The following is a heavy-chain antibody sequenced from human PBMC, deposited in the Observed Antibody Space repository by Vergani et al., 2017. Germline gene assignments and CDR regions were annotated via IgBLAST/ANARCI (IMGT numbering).Heavy chain of an antibody. Sequence: EVQLVQSGAEVKKPGATVKISCKVSGYTFTDYYMHWVQQAPGKGLEWMGLVDPEDGETIYAEKFQGRVTITADTSTDTAYMELSSLRSEDTAVYYCARPGYSSGWYALHYGMDVWGQGTTVTVSS. V-gene: IGHV1-69-2*01. CDR3: ARPGYSSGWYALHYGMDV. J-gene: IGHJ6*02. CDR1: GYTFTDYY. CDR2: VDPEDGET. D-gene: IGHD6-19*01.